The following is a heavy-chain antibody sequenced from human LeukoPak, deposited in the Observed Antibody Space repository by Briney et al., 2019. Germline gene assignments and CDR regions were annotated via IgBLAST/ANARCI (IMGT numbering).Heavy chain of an antibody. Sequence: ASVKVSCKISGYTLTDVSMHGVRQAPGKGLEWMGGFDPEGGETIYAQKFQGRVTMTEDPSADTAYMELRRLSSEDTAVYYCGIGRKFDWLLCHHWGQGTLVTVSS. CDR2: FDPEGGET. V-gene: IGHV1-24*01. CDR1: GYTLTDVS. D-gene: IGHD3-9*01. J-gene: IGHJ5*02. CDR3: GIGRKFDWLLCHH.